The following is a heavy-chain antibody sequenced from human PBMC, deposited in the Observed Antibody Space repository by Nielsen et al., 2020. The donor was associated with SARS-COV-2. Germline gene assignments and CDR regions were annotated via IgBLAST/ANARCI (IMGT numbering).Heavy chain of an antibody. D-gene: IGHD2-15*01. CDR2: IYWNDDK. Sequence: WIRQPPGKALKWLALIYWNDDKRYSPSLKSRLTITKDTSKNQVVLTMTNMDPVDTATYYCAHSDIVVVVAATLPYYFDYWGQGTLVTVSS. J-gene: IGHJ4*02. V-gene: IGHV2-5*01. CDR3: AHSDIVVVVAATLPYYFDY.